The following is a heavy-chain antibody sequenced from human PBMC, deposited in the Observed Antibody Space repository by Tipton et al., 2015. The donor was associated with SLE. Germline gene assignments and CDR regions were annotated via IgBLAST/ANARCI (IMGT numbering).Heavy chain of an antibody. J-gene: IGHJ6*03. CDR3: ARAAYDFWSGFAWYYYYMDV. D-gene: IGHD3-3*01. CDR1: GGSISSSSYY. V-gene: IGHV4-39*07. Sequence: LRLSCTVSGGSISSSSYYWGWIRQPPGKGLEWIGSIYYSGSTYYNPSLKSRVTISVDTSKNQFSLKLSSVTAADTAVYYCARAAYDFWSGFAWYYYYMDVWCKGTTVTVSS. CDR2: IYYSGST.